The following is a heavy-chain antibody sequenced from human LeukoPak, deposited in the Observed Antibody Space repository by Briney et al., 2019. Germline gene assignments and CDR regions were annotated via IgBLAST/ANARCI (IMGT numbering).Heavy chain of an antibody. V-gene: IGHV4-4*07. CDR2: IYTTGST. J-gene: IGHJ4*02. CDR1: GGSISSYY. D-gene: IGHD3-3*01. CDR3: ARDGSNYDFWSGYYMRFGYFDY. Sequence: SETLSLTCTVSGGSISSYYWSWIQQPAGKGREWIGRIYTTGSTNYNPSLKSRVTMSVDTSKNQFSLKLGSVTAADTAVCYCARDGSNYDFWSGYYMRFGYFDYWGQGTLVTVSS.